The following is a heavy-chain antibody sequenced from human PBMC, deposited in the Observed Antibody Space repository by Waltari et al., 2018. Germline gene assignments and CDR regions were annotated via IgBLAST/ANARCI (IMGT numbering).Heavy chain of an antibody. Sequence: QVQLVESGGGVVKPGKSLSLSCVAAGFRLSNYGMHWVRQTPGRGLEWVALTWSDGSVEYYADSVRGRFTVSRDNSKNILYLDMGSLRVDDTATYYCAKDAFGNTYLDYWGQGTLVTVSS. J-gene: IGHJ4*02. V-gene: IGHV3-33*03. CDR2: TWSDGSVE. CDR3: AKDAFGNTYLDY. CDR1: GFRLSNYG. D-gene: IGHD3-10*01.